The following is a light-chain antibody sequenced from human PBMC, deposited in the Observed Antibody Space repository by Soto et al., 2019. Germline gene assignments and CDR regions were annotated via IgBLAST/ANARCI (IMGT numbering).Light chain of an antibody. CDR2: DVS. Sequence: SVVTPPASVSGSPGQSITISCTGTSSDVGGYNYVSWYQHHPGKAPKLLIYDVSNRPSGISNRFSGSKSDNTASLTISGLQPEDEADYYCSSYTTSNPRQIVSGTGTKLTVL. CDR3: SSYTTSNPRQIV. J-gene: IGLJ1*01. CDR1: SSDVGGYNY. V-gene: IGLV2-14*03.